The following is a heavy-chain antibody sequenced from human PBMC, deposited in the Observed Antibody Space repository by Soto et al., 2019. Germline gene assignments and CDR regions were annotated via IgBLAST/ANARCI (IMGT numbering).Heavy chain of an antibody. CDR1: GFTFSSYA. J-gene: IGHJ5*02. CDR2: ISGSGGST. D-gene: IGHD6-13*01. V-gene: IGHV3-23*01. Sequence: AGGSLRLSCAASGFTFSSYAMSWVRQAPGKGLEWVSAISGSGGSTYYADSVKGRFTISRDNSKNTLYLQMNSLRAEDTAVYYCAKDRVRYRSSWDVWFDPWGQGTLVTVSS. CDR3: AKDRVRYRSSWDVWFDP.